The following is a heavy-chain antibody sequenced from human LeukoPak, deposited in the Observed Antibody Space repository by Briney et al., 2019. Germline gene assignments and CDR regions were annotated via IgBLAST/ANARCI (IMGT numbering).Heavy chain of an antibody. Sequence: GASVKVSCKASGYTFTGYYMHWVRQAPGQGLEWMGWINPNSGGTNYAQKFQGRVTMTRDTSISTAYMELSRLRSDDTAVYYCARDCREWNCDTGLDYWGQGTLVTVSS. CDR2: INPNSGGT. V-gene: IGHV1-2*02. J-gene: IGHJ4*02. CDR3: ARDCREWNCDTGLDY. CDR1: GYTFTGYY. D-gene: IGHD5-18*01.